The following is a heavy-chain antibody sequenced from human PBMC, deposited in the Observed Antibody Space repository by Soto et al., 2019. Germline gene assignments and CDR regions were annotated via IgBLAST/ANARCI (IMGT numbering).Heavy chain of an antibody. V-gene: IGHV1-18*04. D-gene: IGHD6-13*01. CDR2: ISAYNGNT. CDR3: ARVRPGIAAAGTDWFDP. J-gene: IGHJ5*02. Sequence: QVQLVQSGAEVKKPGASVKVSCTASGYTFTSYGISWVRQAPGQGLEWMGWISAYNGNTNYAQKLQGRVTMTTDTSTSTAYRELRSLRSDDTAVYYCARVRPGIAAAGTDWFDPWGQGTLVTVSS. CDR1: GYTFTSYG.